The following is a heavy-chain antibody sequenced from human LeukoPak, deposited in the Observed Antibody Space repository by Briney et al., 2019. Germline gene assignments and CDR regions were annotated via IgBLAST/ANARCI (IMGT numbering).Heavy chain of an antibody. CDR2: IYYGGST. Sequence: SETLSLTCTVSGGSISSYYWSWIRQPPGKGLEWIGYIYYGGSTNYNPSLKSRVTISVDTSKNQFSLKLSSVTAADTAVYYCASTEGYFDLWGRGTLVTVSS. CDR3: ASTEGYFDL. V-gene: IGHV4-59*08. CDR1: GGSISSYY. J-gene: IGHJ2*01. D-gene: IGHD2-8*02.